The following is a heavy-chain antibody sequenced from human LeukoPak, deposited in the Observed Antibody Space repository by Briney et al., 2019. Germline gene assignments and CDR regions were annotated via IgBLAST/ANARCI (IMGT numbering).Heavy chain of an antibody. D-gene: IGHD5-18*01. Sequence: GGSLRLSCAASGFTFSSYWMSWVRQAPGKGLEWVANIKQDGSEKYYVDSVKGRFTISRDNAKNSLYLQMNSLRAEDTAVYYCARESGYSYGLISPLYYFDYWGQGTLVTVSS. CDR3: ARESGYSYGLISPLYYFDY. CDR1: GFTFSSYW. V-gene: IGHV3-7*01. J-gene: IGHJ4*02. CDR2: IKQDGSEK.